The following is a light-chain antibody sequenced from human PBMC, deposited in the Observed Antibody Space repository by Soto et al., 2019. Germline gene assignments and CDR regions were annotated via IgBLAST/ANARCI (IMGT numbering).Light chain of an antibody. CDR1: QSVSSTY. J-gene: IGKJ1*01. Sequence: EIVMTQSPATLSVSPGERATLSCRASQSVSSTYLAWYQQKPGQAPRLLIYGASTRATGLPARFSGSGSGTEFTLTISSLQSEDFAVYYCQQYDIWPPTFGQGTKVDIK. CDR3: QQYDIWPPT. CDR2: GAS. V-gene: IGKV3-15*01.